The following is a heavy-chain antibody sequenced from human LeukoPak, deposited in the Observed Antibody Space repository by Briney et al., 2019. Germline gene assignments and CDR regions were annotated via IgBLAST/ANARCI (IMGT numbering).Heavy chain of an antibody. CDR1: GDSITNNNCY. CDR3: VRLDYSNFFDY. D-gene: IGHD4-11*01. J-gene: IGHJ4*02. CDR2: IYYSGSS. Sequence: SQTLSLTCTVSGDSITNNNCYWGWVRQPPGKGLEWIASIYYSGSSYYNPSLKSRVTMSVDTSKNQFSLKLSSVTAADTAVYYCVRLDYSNFFDYWGQGNLVTVSS. V-gene: IGHV4-39*07.